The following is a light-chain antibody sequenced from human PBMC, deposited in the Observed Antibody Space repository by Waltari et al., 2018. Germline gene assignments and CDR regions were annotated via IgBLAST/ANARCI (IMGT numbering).Light chain of an antibody. V-gene: IGKV3-11*01. J-gene: IGKJ2*01. CDR3: QQRANWPPYT. CDR2: DAS. Sequence: ETVLTQSPATLSLSPGERVTLSCRASQNIYNYLAWYQQRPCQAPRLLIYDASNRATGIPARFSGSGSGTDFTLTISSLEPEDFALYYCQQRANWPPYTFGQGTKLEI. CDR1: QNIYNY.